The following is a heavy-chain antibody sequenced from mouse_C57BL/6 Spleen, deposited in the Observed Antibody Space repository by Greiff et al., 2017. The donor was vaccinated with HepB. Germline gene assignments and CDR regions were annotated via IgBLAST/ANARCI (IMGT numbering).Heavy chain of an antibody. V-gene: IGHV1-18*01. Sequence: EVKLVESGPELVKPGASVKIPCKASGYTFTDYNMDWVKQSHGKSLEWIGDINPNNGGTIYNQKFKGKATLTVDKSSSTAYMELRSLTSEDTAVYYCARADYDSFAYWGQGTLVTVSA. CDR2: INPNNGGT. J-gene: IGHJ3*01. D-gene: IGHD2-4*01. CDR1: GYTFTDYN. CDR3: ARADYDSFAY.